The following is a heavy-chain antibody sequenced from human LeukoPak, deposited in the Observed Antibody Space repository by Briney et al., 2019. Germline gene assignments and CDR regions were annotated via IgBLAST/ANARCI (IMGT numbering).Heavy chain of an antibody. CDR1: GGSFSGYY. D-gene: IGHD3-10*01. CDR2: IDHSGST. J-gene: IGHJ4*02. CDR3: ARSGGVRGHYFDY. V-gene: IGHV4-34*01. Sequence: SETLSLTCAVYGGSFSGYYWSWIRQPPGKGLEWIAEIDHSGSTNYNPSLKSRVTISVDTSKNQFSLKLSSVTAADTAVYYCARSGGVRGHYFDYWGQGTLVTVSS.